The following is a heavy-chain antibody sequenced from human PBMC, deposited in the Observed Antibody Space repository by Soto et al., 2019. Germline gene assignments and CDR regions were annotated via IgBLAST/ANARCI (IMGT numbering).Heavy chain of an antibody. V-gene: IGHV3-74*01. Sequence: GGSLRLSCAASGFTFSSYWMHWVRQAPGKGLVWVSRINSDGSSTSYADSVKGLFTISRDNAKNTLYLQMNSLRAEDTAVYYCARGYSSGWYYFDYWGQGTLVTVSS. CDR2: INSDGSST. CDR3: ARGYSSGWYYFDY. J-gene: IGHJ4*02. D-gene: IGHD6-19*01. CDR1: GFTFSSYW.